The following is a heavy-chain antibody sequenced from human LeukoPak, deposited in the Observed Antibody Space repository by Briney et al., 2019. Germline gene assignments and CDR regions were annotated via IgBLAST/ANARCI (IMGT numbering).Heavy chain of an antibody. CDR3: ARDATRDFAFDI. CDR2: IYSSGNT. J-gene: IGHJ3*02. V-gene: IGHV3-53*01. Sequence: GGSLRLSCAASGFTVSSNYMSWVRQAPGKGLEWVSVIYSSGNTYYADSVKGRFTISRDNSKNTLFLRMNSLRAEDTAVYYCARDATRDFAFDIWGQGTVVTVSS. D-gene: IGHD1-1*01. CDR1: GFTVSSNY.